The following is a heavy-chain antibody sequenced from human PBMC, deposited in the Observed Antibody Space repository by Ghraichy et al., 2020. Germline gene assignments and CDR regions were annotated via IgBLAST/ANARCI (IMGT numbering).Heavy chain of an antibody. V-gene: IGHV4-59*01. CDR3: ARSHSGLDSGGY. CDR1: GGSISNDH. Sequence: SETLSLTCTVSGGSISNDHWSWVRQPPGKGLEWIAYIFYSGSTSYNPSLESRATISLDTSKNQFSLKLTSVTAADTAVYFCARSHSGLDSGGYWGQGTLVTVYS. J-gene: IGHJ4*02. CDR2: IFYSGST. D-gene: IGHD3/OR15-3a*01.